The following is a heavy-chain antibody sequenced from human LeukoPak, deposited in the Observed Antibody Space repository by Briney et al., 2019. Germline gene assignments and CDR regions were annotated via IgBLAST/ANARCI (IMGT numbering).Heavy chain of an antibody. J-gene: IGHJ5*02. CDR2: INHSGST. CDR1: GGSFSGYY. V-gene: IGHV4-34*01. D-gene: IGHD2-15*01. Sequence: SETLSLTCAVYGGSFSGYYWSWIRQPPGKGLEWIGEINHSGSTNYNPSLKSRVTISVDTSKNQFSLKLSSVTAADTAVYYCARRCSGGSCYPRGYNWFDPWGQGTLVTVSS. CDR3: ARRCSGGSCYPRGYNWFDP.